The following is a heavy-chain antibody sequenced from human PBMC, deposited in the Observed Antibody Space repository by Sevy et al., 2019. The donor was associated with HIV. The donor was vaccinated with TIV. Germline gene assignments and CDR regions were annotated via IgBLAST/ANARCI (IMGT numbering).Heavy chain of an antibody. V-gene: IGHV1-18*01. CDR1: GFLFDDYS. CDR3: AGDRRFFYQY. Sequence: ASVKVSCKTSGFLFDDYSIAWIRQAPGQGLEWLGRIAGHSGDTDYAEKFQDRVTMTTRPSTRTVYMELRSLNVDDTGVYYCAGDRRFFYQYWGQGTSVTVSS. CDR2: IAGHSGDT. D-gene: IGHD3-10*01. J-gene: IGHJ4*02.